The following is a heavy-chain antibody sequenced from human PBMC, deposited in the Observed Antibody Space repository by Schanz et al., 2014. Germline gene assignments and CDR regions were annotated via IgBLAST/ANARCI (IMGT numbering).Heavy chain of an antibody. CDR1: GFSFSTYA. J-gene: IGHJ6*02. CDR3: ARGNYGMDV. Sequence: EVQLVESGGGLAQPGGSLRLSCAASGFSFSTYAMNWVRQAPGKGLEWVSLISGRGDSTHYADSVKGRFTISRDNSRKTLSLQMNSLRAEDTAVYYCARGNYGMDVWGQGTTVTVSS. CDR2: ISGRGDST. V-gene: IGHV3-23*04.